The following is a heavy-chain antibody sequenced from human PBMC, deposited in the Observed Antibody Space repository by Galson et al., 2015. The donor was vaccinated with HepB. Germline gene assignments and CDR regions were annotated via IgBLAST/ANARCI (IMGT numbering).Heavy chain of an antibody. J-gene: IGHJ4*02. D-gene: IGHD3-3*01. CDR1: GFTFSNYG. CDR3: AREGDPHIYWSALDF. CDR2: ISYDRSNK. Sequence: SLRLSCAASGFTFSNYGMHWVRQAPGKGLEWVAVISYDRSNKYYADSVKGRFTISRDNSKNTLSLQMNSLRADDTAVYYCAREGDPHIYWSALDFWGQGILVTVSS. V-gene: IGHV3-30*03.